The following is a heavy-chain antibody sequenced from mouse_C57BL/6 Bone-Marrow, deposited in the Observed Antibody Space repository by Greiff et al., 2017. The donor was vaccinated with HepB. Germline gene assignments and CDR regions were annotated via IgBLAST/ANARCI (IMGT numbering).Heavy chain of an antibody. CDR3: ARHRDYDYDGYFDV. D-gene: IGHD2-4*01. Sequence: DVMLVESGGGLVKPGGSLKLSCAASGFTFSSYTMSWVRQTPEKRLEWVATISGGGGNTYYPDSVKGRFTISRDNAKNTLYLQMSSLRSEDTALYYCARHRDYDYDGYFDVWGTGTTVTVSS. CDR1: GFTFSSYT. CDR2: ISGGGGNT. J-gene: IGHJ1*03. V-gene: IGHV5-9*01.